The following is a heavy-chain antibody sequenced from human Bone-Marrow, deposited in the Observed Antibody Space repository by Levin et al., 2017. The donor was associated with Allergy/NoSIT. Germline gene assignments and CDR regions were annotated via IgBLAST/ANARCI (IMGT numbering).Heavy chain of an antibody. CDR1: GGSISSYY. CDR2: IYYSGST. J-gene: IGHJ6*02. CDR3: ARSGIAARSIYYYYGMDV. V-gene: IGHV4-59*01. Sequence: SETLSLTCTVSGGSISSYYWSWIRQPPGKGLEWIGYIYYSGSTNYNPSLKSRVTISVDTSKNQFSLKLSSVTAADTAVYYCARSGIAARSIYYYYGMDVWGQGTTVTVSS. D-gene: IGHD6-6*01.